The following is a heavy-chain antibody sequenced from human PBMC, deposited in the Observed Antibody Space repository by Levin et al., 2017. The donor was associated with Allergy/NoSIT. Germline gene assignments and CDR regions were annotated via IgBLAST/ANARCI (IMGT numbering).Heavy chain of an antibody. J-gene: IGHJ5*02. CDR1: GGSISSGGYY. CDR3: ARAVGFRGPNWFDP. V-gene: IGHV4-31*03. CDR2: IYYSGST. D-gene: IGHD3-10*01. Sequence: LRLSCTVSGGSISSGGYYWSWIRQHPGKGLEWIGYIYYSGSTYYNPSLKSRVTISVDTSKNQFSLKLSSVTAADTAVYYCARAVGFRGPNWFDPWGQGTLVTVSS.